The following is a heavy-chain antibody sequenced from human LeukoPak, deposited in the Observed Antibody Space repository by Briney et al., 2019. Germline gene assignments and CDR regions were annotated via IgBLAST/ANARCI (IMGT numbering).Heavy chain of an antibody. CDR2: IIPILGIA. J-gene: IGHJ4*02. Sequence: ASVKVSCKASGGTFSSYAISWVRQAPGQGLEWMGRIIPILGIANYAQKFQGRVTITADKSTSTAYMELSSLRSEDTAVYYCARLTYYYDSSGGSYFDYWGQGTLVTVSS. V-gene: IGHV1-69*04. D-gene: IGHD3-22*01. CDR3: ARLTYYYDSSGGSYFDY. CDR1: GGTFSSYA.